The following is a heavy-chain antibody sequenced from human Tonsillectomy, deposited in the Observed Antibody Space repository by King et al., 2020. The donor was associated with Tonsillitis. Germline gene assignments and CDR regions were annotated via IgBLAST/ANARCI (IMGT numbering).Heavy chain of an antibody. D-gene: IGHD1-7*01. J-gene: IGHJ6*02. V-gene: IGHV3-23*04. CDR3: AKGENYAPYYYYGMDV. Sequence: EVQLVESGGGLVQPGGSLRLSCAASGFTFSSYAMSWVRQAPGKGLEWVSAISGSGGSTYYADSVKGRFTISRDNSKNTLYLQMNSLRAEDTAVYYCAKGENYAPYYYYGMDVWGQGTTVTVSS. CDR2: ISGSGGST. CDR1: GFTFSSYA.